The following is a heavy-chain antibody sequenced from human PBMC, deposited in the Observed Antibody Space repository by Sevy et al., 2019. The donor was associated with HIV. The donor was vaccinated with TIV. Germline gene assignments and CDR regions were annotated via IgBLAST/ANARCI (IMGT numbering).Heavy chain of an antibody. CDR1: GGSFSGYY. J-gene: IGHJ3*02. D-gene: IGHD2-2*01. Sequence: SETLSLTCAVYGGSFSGYYWSWIRQPPGKGLEWIGEINHTGSTNWNPSLKSRVTISVDTSKNQFSLKLSSVTAADTAVYYCARHCSAPSCYHALDIWGQGTMVTVSS. V-gene: IGHV4-34*01. CDR3: ARHCSAPSCYHALDI. CDR2: INHTGST.